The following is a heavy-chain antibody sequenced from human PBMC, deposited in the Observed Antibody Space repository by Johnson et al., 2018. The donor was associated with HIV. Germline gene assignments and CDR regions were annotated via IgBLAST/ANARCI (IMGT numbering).Heavy chain of an antibody. J-gene: IGHJ3*02. CDR2: IWYNGSKK. V-gene: IGHV3-33*06. CDR1: GFTFSSYG. CDR3: AKARGGYCSSTSCFAFDI. Sequence: QVQLVESGGGVVQPGRSLRLSCAASGFTFSSYGMHWVRQAPGKGLEWVAVIWYNGSKKWYADSVKGRFTISRDNSKNTLYLQMNILRAEDTAVYYCAKARGGYCSSTSCFAFDIWGQGTMVTVSS. D-gene: IGHD2-2*01.